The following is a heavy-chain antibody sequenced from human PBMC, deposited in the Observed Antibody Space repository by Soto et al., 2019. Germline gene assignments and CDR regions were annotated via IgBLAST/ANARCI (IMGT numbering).Heavy chain of an antibody. CDR2: ISYDGSNK. CDR3: AKDSEFYGSFDY. J-gene: IGHJ4*02. Sequence: GGSLRLSCAASGFTFSSYGMHWVRQAPGKGLEWVAVISYDGSNKYYADSVKGRFTISRDNSKNTLYLQMNSLRAEDTAVYYCAKDSEFYGSFDYWGQGTLVTVSS. CDR1: GFTFSSYG. D-gene: IGHD4-17*01. V-gene: IGHV3-30*18.